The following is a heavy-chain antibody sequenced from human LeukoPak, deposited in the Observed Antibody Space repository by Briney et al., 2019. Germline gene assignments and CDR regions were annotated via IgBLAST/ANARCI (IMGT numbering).Heavy chain of an antibody. CDR3: ARGRRLTIFGVAASNRRSNWFDP. CDR2: IYYSGST. Sequence: PSETLSLTCTVSGGSISSYYWSWIRQPPGKGLEWIGYIYYSGSTNYNPSLKSRVTISVDTSKNQFSLKLSSVTAADTAVYYCARGRRLTIFGVAASNRRSNWFDPWGQGTLVTVSS. D-gene: IGHD3-3*01. J-gene: IGHJ5*02. V-gene: IGHV4-59*12. CDR1: GGSISSYY.